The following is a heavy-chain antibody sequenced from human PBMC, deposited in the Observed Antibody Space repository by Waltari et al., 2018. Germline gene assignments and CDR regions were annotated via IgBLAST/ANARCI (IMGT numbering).Heavy chain of an antibody. J-gene: IGHJ4*02. D-gene: IGHD6-19*01. V-gene: IGHV3-33*01. Sequence: QVQLVESGGGVVQPGRSLRLSCAASGFTFNTYAMHWVRQAPGKGLEWVAMIWFEGSNQHYADSVKGRFTISRDNSKNTLYLQMNSLRAEDTAVYYCVTDPPGSGWSFDSWGQGTLVTVSS. CDR1: GFTFNTYA. CDR3: VTDPPGSGWSFDS. CDR2: IWFEGSNQ.